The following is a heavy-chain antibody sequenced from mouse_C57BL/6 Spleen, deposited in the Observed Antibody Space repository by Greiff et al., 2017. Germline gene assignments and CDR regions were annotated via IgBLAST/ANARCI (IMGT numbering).Heavy chain of an antibody. CDR2: IYPGGGDT. D-gene: IGHD1-1*02. V-gene: IGHV1-82*01. Sequence: VQLQQSGPELVKPGASVKFSCKASGYAFSSSWMNWVKQRPGKGLEWIGLIYPGGGDTNYNGKFKGKATLTVDKSSSTAYMQLSILTSEDSAVYFCAIEDGGGYWCFDFWGTGTLVTVSS. CDR1: GYAFSSSW. J-gene: IGHJ1*03. CDR3: AIEDGGGYWCFDF.